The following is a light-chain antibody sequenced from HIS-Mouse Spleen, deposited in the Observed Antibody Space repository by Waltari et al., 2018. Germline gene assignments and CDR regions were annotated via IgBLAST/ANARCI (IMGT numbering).Light chain of an antibody. J-gene: IGLJ3*02. CDR3: CSYAGWV. CDR1: SRQVGSYNL. V-gene: IGLV2-23*01. Sequence: QSALTQPASVSGSPGQSITISCTGTSRQVGSYNLVPWSQQHPGKAPKLMIYEGSKRPSGVSNRFSCSKSGNTASLTISGLQAEDEADYYCCSYAGWVFGGGTKLTVL. CDR2: EGS.